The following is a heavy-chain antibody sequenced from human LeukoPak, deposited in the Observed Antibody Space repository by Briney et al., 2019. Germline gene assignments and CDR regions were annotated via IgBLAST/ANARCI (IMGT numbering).Heavy chain of an antibody. D-gene: IGHD5-18*01. CDR3: ARGGYSYGGSSYYYYGMDV. CDR1: GYTFTSYG. CDR2: ISAYNGNT. J-gene: IGHJ6*02. Sequence: GASVKVSCKASGYTFTSYGISWVRQAPGQGLEWMGWISAYNGNTNYAQKLQGRVTMTTDTSTSTAYMELRSLRSGDTAVYYCARGGYSYGGSSYYYYGMDVWGQGTTVTVSS. V-gene: IGHV1-18*01.